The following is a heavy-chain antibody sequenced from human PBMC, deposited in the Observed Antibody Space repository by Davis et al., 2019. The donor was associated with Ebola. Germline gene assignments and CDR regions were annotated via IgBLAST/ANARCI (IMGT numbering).Heavy chain of an antibody. J-gene: IGHJ6*01. CDR3: ARSRVGAQVFYYYYVMDV. Sequence: AASVKVSCKASVYTFTSYGISWVRQAPGQGLEWMGWISAYNGNTNYAQKLQGRVTMTTDTSTSTAYMELRSLRSEDTAVYYCARSRVGAQVFYYYYVMDVWGQGTTVTVSS. V-gene: IGHV1-18*01. CDR2: ISAYNGNT. CDR1: VYTFTSYG. D-gene: IGHD1-26*01.